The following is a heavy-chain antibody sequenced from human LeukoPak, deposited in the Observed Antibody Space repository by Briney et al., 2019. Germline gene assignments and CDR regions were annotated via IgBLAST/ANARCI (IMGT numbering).Heavy chain of an antibody. Sequence: SETLSLTCSVSGGSIASSSYYWGWIRQPPGKGLEWIGSVFRTGTTYYSASLKSRVSISVDTSKNDFALKLASVTAADTAMYFCARRVGFYGSGSLNYFDPWGQGILVSVSS. CDR1: GGSIASSSYY. CDR2: VFRTGTT. CDR3: ARRVGFYGSGSLNYFDP. D-gene: IGHD3-10*01. V-gene: IGHV4-39*02. J-gene: IGHJ5*01.